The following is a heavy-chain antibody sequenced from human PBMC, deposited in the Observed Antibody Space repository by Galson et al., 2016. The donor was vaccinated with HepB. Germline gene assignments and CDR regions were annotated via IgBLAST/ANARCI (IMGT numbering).Heavy chain of an antibody. CDR1: GFTFSSYA. V-gene: IGHV3-23*01. D-gene: IGHD3-3*01. CDR3: ARDYEFWSDYIAYGMDV. J-gene: IGHJ6*02. Sequence: SLRLSCAASGFTFSSYAMYWVRQAPGKGLEWVSGISGSGSRIYHAAFVKGRFSISRDNSMNLLYLEMESLRAEDTAIYYCARDYEFWSDYIAYGMDVWGLGTTVTVSS. CDR2: ISGSGSRI.